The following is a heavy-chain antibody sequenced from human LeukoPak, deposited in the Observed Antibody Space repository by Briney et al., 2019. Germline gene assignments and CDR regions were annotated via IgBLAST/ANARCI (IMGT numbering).Heavy chain of an antibody. Sequence: SETLSLTCTVSGGSISSSSYYWGWIRQPPGKGLEWIGSIYYSGSTYYNPSLKSRVTISVDTSKNQFSLKLSSVTAADTAVYYCARMTIRDYRADYWGQGTLVTVSS. J-gene: IGHJ4*02. CDR2: IYYSGST. CDR3: ARMTIRDYRADY. D-gene: IGHD4-11*01. CDR1: GGSISSSSYY. V-gene: IGHV4-39*07.